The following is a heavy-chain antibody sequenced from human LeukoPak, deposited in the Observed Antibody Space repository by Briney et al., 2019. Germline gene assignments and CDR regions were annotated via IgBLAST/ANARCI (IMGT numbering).Heavy chain of an antibody. D-gene: IGHD1-1*01. CDR2: IYTSGST. J-gene: IGHJ4*02. CDR1: GGSISSYC. Sequence: SETLSLTCTVSGGSISSYCWSWIRQPAGKGLEWIGRIYTSGSTNYNPSLKSRVTMSVDTSKNQFSLKLSSVTAADTAVYYCARDQLARGSPTLKEEYYFDYWGQGTLVTVSS. CDR3: ARDQLARGSPTLKEEYYFDY. V-gene: IGHV4-4*07.